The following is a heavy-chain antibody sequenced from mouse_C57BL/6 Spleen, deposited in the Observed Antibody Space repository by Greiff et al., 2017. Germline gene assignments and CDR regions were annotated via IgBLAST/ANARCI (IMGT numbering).Heavy chain of an antibody. D-gene: IGHD1-1*01. J-gene: IGHJ2*01. CDR2: IYPGDGDT. V-gene: IGHV1-82*01. Sequence: QVQLQQSGPELVKPGASVKISCKASGYAFSSSWMNWVKQRPGKGLEWIGRIYPGDGDTNYNGKFKGKATLTADKSSSTAYMQLSSLTSEDSAVYFCARDYGSPYFDSWGQGTTLTGSS. CDR3: ARDYGSPYFDS. CDR1: GYAFSSSW.